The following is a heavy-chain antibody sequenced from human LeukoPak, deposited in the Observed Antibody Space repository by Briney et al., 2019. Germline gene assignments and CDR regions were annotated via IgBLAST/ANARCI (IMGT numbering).Heavy chain of an antibody. D-gene: IGHD3/OR15-3a*01. CDR2: IIPILGIA. CDR1: GGTFSSYA. V-gene: IGHV1-69*04. Sequence: SVKVSCKASGGTFSSYAISWVRQAPGQGLEWMGRIIPILGIANYAQKFQGRVTITADKSTSTAYMELSSLRSEDTAVYYCARADGTGGPYDYWGQGTLVTVSS. J-gene: IGHJ4*02. CDR3: ARADGTGGPYDY.